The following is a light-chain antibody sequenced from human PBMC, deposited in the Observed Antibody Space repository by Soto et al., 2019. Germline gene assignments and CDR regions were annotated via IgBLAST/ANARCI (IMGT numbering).Light chain of an antibody. CDR2: SNN. J-gene: IGLJ1*01. CDR1: SSNIGSST. CDR3: AARDDSLNGNYV. V-gene: IGLV1-44*01. Sequence: QSVLTQPPSASGTPGQRVTISCSGSSSNIGSSTVNWYQQLPGTAPKLLIYSNNQRPSGVPDQFSGSKSGTSASLAISGLQSEDEADYYCAARDDSLNGNYVLGTGTKVTVL.